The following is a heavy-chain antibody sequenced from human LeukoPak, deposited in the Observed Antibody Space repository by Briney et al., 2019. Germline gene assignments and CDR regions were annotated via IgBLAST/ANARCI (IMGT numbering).Heavy chain of an antibody. D-gene: IGHD4-17*01. V-gene: IGHV3-49*03. CDR2: IRSKAYGGTI. CDR1: GFTFGDYA. J-gene: IGHJ5*02. Sequence: PGGSLRLSCTASGFTFGDYAMSWFRQAPGKGLEWVGFIRSKAYGGTIEYAASVKGRFTISRDDSKSIAYLQMNSLKTEDTAVYYCTKYYGYTPGVGWFDPWGQGTLVTVSS. CDR3: TKYYGYTPGVGWFDP.